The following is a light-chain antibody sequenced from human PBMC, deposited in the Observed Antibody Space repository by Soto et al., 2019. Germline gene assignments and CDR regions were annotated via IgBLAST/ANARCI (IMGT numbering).Light chain of an antibody. Sequence: EIVMTQSPATLSVSPGERATLFCRASQSVRSNLAWYQQKPGQAPRLLIYGASTRATGIPARFSGSGSGTEFTLSISSLQSEXXXXXXXXXXXXWPMYTFGQGTKLEIK. V-gene: IGKV3-15*01. CDR3: XXXXXWPMYT. CDR1: QSVRSN. J-gene: IGKJ2*01. CDR2: GAS.